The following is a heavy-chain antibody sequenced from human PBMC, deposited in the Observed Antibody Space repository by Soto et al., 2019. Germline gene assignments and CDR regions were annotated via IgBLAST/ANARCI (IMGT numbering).Heavy chain of an antibody. Sequence: GASVKVSCKASGGTFSSYAISWVRQAPGQGLEWMGGIIPIFGTANYAQKFQGRVTITADESTSTAYIELSSLRSEDTAVYYCASYYGSGSYSDYYYYGMDVWGQGTTVTVSS. CDR2: IIPIFGTA. CDR3: ASYYGSGSYSDYYYYGMDV. J-gene: IGHJ6*02. CDR1: GGTFSSYA. V-gene: IGHV1-69*13. D-gene: IGHD3-10*01.